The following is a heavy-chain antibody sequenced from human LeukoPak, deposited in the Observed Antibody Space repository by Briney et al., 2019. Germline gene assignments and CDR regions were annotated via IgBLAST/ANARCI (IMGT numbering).Heavy chain of an antibody. CDR3: AKDFYDYVWGSYRFPGALDI. CDR1: GFTFSSYA. D-gene: IGHD3-16*02. V-gene: IGHV3-23*01. CDR2: ISGSGGST. Sequence: PGGSLRLSCAASGFTFSSYAMSWVRQAPGKGLEWVSAISGSGGSTYYADSVKGRFTISRDNSKNTLYLQMNSLRAEDTAVYYCAKDFYDYVWGSYRFPGALDIWGQGTMVTVSS. J-gene: IGHJ3*02.